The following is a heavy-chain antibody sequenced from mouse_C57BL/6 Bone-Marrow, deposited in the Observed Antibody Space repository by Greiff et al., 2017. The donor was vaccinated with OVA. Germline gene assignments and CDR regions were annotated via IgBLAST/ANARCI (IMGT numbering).Heavy chain of an antibody. D-gene: IGHD2-4*01. Sequence: VKLQQSGAELVKPGASVKMSCKASGYTFTTYPIEWMNQNHGKSLEWIGNFHPYNDDTKYNEKFKGKATLTVEKSSSTVYLELSRLTSDDSAVYYCARGGDYDGYWYFDVWGTGTTVTVSS. V-gene: IGHV1-47*01. CDR2: FHPYNDDT. CDR3: ARGGDYDGYWYFDV. J-gene: IGHJ1*03. CDR1: GYTFTTYP.